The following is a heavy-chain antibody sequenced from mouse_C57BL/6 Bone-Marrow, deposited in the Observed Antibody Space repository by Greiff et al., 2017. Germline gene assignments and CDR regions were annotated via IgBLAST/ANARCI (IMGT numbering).Heavy chain of an antibody. Sequence: ESGPGLVKPSQSLSLTCSVTGYSITSGYYWNWIRQFPGNKLEWMGYISYDGSNNYNPSLKNQISITRDTSKNQFFLKLNSVTTEDTATYYCARPLYGSSYWYFDVWGTGTTVTVSS. J-gene: IGHJ1*03. V-gene: IGHV3-6*01. CDR3: ARPLYGSSYWYFDV. CDR1: GYSITSGYY. D-gene: IGHD1-1*01. CDR2: ISYDGSN.